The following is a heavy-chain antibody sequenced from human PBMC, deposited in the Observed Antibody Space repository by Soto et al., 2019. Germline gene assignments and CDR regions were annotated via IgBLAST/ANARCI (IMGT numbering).Heavy chain of an antibody. J-gene: IGHJ4*02. CDR2: ISGTGRST. CDR3: AKGNTSGWYFFDY. Sequence: GSLRLSCEASVFTFSDCAMSWVRQAPGKGLEWVSGISGTGRSTFYADSVKDRFTISRDNSKNTVYLQMTSLRAEDTAVYYCAKGNTSGWYFFDYWGQGTLVTVSS. CDR1: VFTFSDCA. V-gene: IGHV3-23*01. D-gene: IGHD6-19*01.